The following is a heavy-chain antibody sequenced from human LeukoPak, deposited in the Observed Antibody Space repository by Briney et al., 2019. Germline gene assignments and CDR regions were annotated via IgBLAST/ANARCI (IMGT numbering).Heavy chain of an antibody. CDR3: ARVPRRGYSGYEPCYFDY. J-gene: IGHJ4*02. Sequence: ASVKVSCKASGYTFTGYYMHWVRQAPGQGLEWMGWINPNSGGSNYAQKFQGRVTMTRDTSISTAYMELSRLRSDDTAVYYCARVPRRGYSGYEPCYFDYWGQGTLVTVSS. CDR1: GYTFTGYY. D-gene: IGHD5-12*01. CDR2: INPNSGGS. V-gene: IGHV1-2*02.